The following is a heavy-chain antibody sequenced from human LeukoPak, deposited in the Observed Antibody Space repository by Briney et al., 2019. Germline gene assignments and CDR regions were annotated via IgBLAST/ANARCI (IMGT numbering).Heavy chain of an antibody. CDR3: ASLYCGGDCYSPSNYFYGLDV. J-gene: IGHJ6*02. Sequence: SETLSLTCAVSGASISSGGYSWGWIRQPPGKGLEWIGYIYHSGSTYYNPSLESRIAISLDSSKNQFSLKLNSVIAADTAVYYCASLYCGGDCYSPSNYFYGLDVWGQGTTVTVSS. V-gene: IGHV4-30-2*01. CDR2: IYHSGST. CDR1: GASISSGGYS. D-gene: IGHD2-21*02.